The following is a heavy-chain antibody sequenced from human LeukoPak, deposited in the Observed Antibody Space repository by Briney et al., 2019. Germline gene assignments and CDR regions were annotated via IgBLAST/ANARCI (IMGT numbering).Heavy chain of an antibody. CDR3: ARIGTRIASSTDWFDP. CDR2: IYPGSSGA. D-gene: IGHD3-22*01. J-gene: IGHJ5*02. V-gene: IGHV1-2*02. Sequence: ASVKVSCKASGYTFTDYYIHWVRQAPGQGLEWMGWIYPGSSGANYAQKFQGRVSMTRDTSTSTVYMELSSLRSEDTAVYYCARIGTRIASSTDWFDPWGQGTLVTVSS. CDR1: GYTFTDYY.